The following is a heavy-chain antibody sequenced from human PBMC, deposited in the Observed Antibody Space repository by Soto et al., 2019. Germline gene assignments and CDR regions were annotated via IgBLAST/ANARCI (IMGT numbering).Heavy chain of an antibody. D-gene: IGHD3-16*01. J-gene: IGHJ4*02. CDR1: GFKFSNYA. CDR3: AKDRRAGGNSAFYFDF. V-gene: IGHV3-23*01. CDR2: ISATGGGT. Sequence: GSLRLSCAASGFKFSNYAMSWVRQAPGKGLEWVSLISATGGGTYYADSVTGRFTISRDNSHNTLYLQVHSLTAEGTAVYYCAKDRRAGGNSAFYFDFWGQGAQVTVSS.